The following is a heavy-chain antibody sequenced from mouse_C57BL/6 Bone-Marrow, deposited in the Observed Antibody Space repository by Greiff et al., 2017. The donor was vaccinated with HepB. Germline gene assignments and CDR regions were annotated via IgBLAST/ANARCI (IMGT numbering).Heavy chain of an antibody. J-gene: IGHJ3*01. CDR2: IDPEDGET. Sequence: EVMLVESGAELVKPGASVKLSCTASGFNIKDYYMHWVKQRTEQGLEWIGRIDPEDGETKYAPKFQGKATITADTSSNTAYLQLSSLTSEDTAVYYCACIYYYGSSYEAWFAYWGQGTLVTVSA. V-gene: IGHV14-2*01. CDR3: ACIYYYGSSYEAWFAY. D-gene: IGHD1-1*01. CDR1: GFNIKDYY.